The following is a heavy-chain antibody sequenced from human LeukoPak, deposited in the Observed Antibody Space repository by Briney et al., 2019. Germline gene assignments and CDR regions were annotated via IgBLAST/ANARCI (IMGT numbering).Heavy chain of an antibody. CDR3: ARVAEGVVDDAFDI. D-gene: IGHD3-3*01. J-gene: IGHJ3*02. CDR1: GYTFTSYG. V-gene: IGHV1-18*01. Sequence: ASVKVSCKASGYTFTSYGIGWVRQAPGQGLEWMGWISAYNGNTNYAQKLQGRVTMTTDTSTSTAYMELRSLRSDDTAVYYCARVAEGVVDDAFDIWGQGTMVTVSS. CDR2: ISAYNGNT.